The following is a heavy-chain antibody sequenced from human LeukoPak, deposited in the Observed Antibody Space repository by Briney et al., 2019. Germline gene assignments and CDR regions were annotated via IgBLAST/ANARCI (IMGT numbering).Heavy chain of an antibody. Sequence: PSETLSLTCTVSGGSISSSSYYWGWIRQPPGRGLEWIASIYYRGSTHYNPSLASLKSRVTISGDTSKNQFSLKLSSVTAADTAVYYCARYREVGATVDYWGQGTLVTVSS. D-gene: IGHD1-26*01. J-gene: IGHJ4*02. V-gene: IGHV4-39*07. CDR2: IYYRGST. CDR1: GGSISSSSYY. CDR3: ARYREVGATVDY.